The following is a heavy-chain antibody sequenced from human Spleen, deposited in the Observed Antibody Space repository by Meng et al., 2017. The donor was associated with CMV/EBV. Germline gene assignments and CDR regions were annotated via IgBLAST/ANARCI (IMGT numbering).Heavy chain of an antibody. V-gene: IGHV1-69*05. Sequence: SVKVSCKASGYTFSSYGISWVRQAPGQGLEWMGGIIPMFGTPTYAEKFRGRVTITTDESTTTIYLDLSSLRSEDTAMYYCARVPSSSDFPYYFDSWGQGTLVTVSS. CDR3: ARVPSSSDFPYYFDS. CDR1: GYTFSSYG. J-gene: IGHJ4*02. CDR2: IIPMFGTP. D-gene: IGHD6-6*01.